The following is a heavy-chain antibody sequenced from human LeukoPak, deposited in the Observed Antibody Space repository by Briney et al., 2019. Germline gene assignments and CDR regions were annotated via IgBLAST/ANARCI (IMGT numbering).Heavy chain of an antibody. V-gene: IGHV1-8*03. D-gene: IGHD3-22*01. Sequence: ASVKVSSKASGYTFTSYDINWVRQATGQGLEWMGWMYPNSGNTGYAQKFQGRVTITRNTSISTAYMELSSLRSEDTAVYYCARGLAYYYDSSGYYSWYYYYYYMDVWGKGTTVTVSS. J-gene: IGHJ6*03. CDR1: GYTFTSYD. CDR3: ARGLAYYYDSSGYYSWYYYYYYMDV. CDR2: MYPNSGNT.